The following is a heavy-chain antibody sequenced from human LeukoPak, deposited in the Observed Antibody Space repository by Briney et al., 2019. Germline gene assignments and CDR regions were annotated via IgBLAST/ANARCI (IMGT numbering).Heavy chain of an antibody. CDR1: GGSIDAGGYS. CDR3: TREPVP. J-gene: IGHJ5*02. CDR2: IYHDGRT. Sequence: SETLSLTCAVSGGSIDAGGYSWTWIRQPPGRALEWIGNIYHDGRTSYKPSLKSRVAVSVDRSKNQFSLKLSSMTAADTAVYYCTREPVPWGQGTLVTVSS. V-gene: IGHV4-30-2*01.